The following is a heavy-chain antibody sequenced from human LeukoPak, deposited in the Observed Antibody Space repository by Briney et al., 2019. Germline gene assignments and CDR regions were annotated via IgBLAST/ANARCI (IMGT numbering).Heavy chain of an antibody. V-gene: IGHV3-21*01. CDR3: ARVLLDTMIGPFGY. J-gene: IGHJ4*02. CDR2: ISSSSSYI. Sequence: PGGSLRLSCAASGFTFSSYTMSWVRQAPGKGLEWVSSISSSSSYIYYAASVKGRFTISRDNAKNALYLQMNSLRAEDTAVYYCARVLLDTMIGPFGYWGQGALVTVSS. D-gene: IGHD3-22*01. CDR1: GFTFSSYT.